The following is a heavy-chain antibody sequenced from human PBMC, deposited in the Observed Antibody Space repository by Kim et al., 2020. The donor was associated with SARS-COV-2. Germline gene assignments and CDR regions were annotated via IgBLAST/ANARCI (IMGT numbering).Heavy chain of an antibody. V-gene: IGHV3-23*01. D-gene: IGHD6-19*01. J-gene: IGHJ4*02. CDR3: ATGNYRGWWFDY. Sequence: YADYGKCRFTTSRDKSKDTLYLQLSSVRAEDTAVYYCATGNYRGWWFDYWGQGTLVTVSS.